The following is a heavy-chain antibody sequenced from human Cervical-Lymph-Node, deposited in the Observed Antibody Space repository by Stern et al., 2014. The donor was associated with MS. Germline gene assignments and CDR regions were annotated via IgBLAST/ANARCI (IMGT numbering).Heavy chain of an antibody. J-gene: IGHJ5*02. D-gene: IGHD2-21*02. CDR1: GGSISSTSFY. CDR3: ARDYCGGDCYYNWFDP. CDR2: IYPSGNA. V-gene: IGHV4-61*02. Sequence: VQLVESGPGLVKPSQTLSLTCTVSGGSISSTSFYWSWIRQSAGKGLEWIGRIYPSGNANYNPSLKSRVAMSVDTSKNHFSLRLSSVTAADTAVYYCARDYCGGDCYYNWFDPWGQGTLVTVSS.